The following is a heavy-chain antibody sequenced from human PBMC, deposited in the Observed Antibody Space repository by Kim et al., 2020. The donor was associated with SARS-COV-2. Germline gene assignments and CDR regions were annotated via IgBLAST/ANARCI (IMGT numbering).Heavy chain of an antibody. J-gene: IGHJ6*02. CDR1: GGSISSSGYY. D-gene: IGHD3-9*01. CDR3: ASHVLRYFDWLFQYYYYYGMDV. CDR2: IYYSGST. V-gene: IGHV4-39*01. Sequence: SETLSLTCTVSGGSISSSGYYWGWIRQPPGKGLEWIGSIYYSGSTYYNPSLKSRVTISVDTSKNQFSLKLSSVTAADTAVYYCASHVLRYFDWLFQYYYYYGMDVWGQGTTVTVSS.